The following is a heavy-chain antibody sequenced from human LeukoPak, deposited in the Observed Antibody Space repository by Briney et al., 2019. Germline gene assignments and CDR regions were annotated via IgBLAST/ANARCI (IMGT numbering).Heavy chain of an antibody. CDR1: GFTFSYCA. CDR3: AKADCTDFNYYSIDY. V-gene: IGHV3-23*01. J-gene: IGHJ4*02. CDR2: ISGSGADT. Sequence: PGGSLRLSCAASGFTFSYCAMSWVRQAPGKGLEWLSLISGSGADTSYAASGRGRFTISRDNSKNTLYLQMNSLRVEDTAVYYCAKADCTDFNYYSIDYWGQGTLVTVSS. D-gene: IGHD2-8*02.